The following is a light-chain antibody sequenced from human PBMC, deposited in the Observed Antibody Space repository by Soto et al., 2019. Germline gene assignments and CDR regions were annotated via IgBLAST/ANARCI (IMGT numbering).Light chain of an antibody. CDR2: DAS. J-gene: IGKJ4*01. CDR3: QQRSNWPLT. CDR1: QSVSNS. V-gene: IGKV3-11*01. Sequence: EIVLTQSPATLSLSPGERATLSCRASQSVSNSLAWYQQNAGQAPRLLIYDASNRATDIPARFSGSGSGTDFTLTISSLEPEDFAVYYCQQRSNWPLTFGGGTKVEIK.